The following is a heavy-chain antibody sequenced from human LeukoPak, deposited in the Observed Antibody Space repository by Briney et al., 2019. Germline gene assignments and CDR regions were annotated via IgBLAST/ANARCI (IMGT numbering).Heavy chain of an antibody. D-gene: IGHD3-22*01. V-gene: IGHV1-18*01. Sequence: ASVKVSCKASGYTFTDYSISWVRQAPGQGLEVMGWISTYNGNTNYAQKFQGRVALTTDTSTSTAYMELRSLRSDDTAVFYCARDFPMIPVPITSRNSFDIWGQGTMVTVSS. CDR3: ARDFPMIPVPITSRNSFDI. CDR2: ISTYNGNT. J-gene: IGHJ3*02. CDR1: GYTFTDYS.